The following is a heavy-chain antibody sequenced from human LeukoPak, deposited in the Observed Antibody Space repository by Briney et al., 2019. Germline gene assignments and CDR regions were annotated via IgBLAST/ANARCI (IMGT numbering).Heavy chain of an antibody. Sequence: ASVKVSCKASGGTFSSYAISWVRQAPGQGLEWMGGIIPIFGTANYAQKFQGRVTITADESTSTAYMELGSLRSEDTAVYYCASALKYYDFWSGYYRYYYYYYMDVWGKGTTVTVSS. V-gene: IGHV1-69*01. CDR2: IIPIFGTA. CDR3: ASALKYYDFWSGYYRYYYYYYMDV. CDR1: GGTFSSYA. J-gene: IGHJ6*03. D-gene: IGHD3-3*01.